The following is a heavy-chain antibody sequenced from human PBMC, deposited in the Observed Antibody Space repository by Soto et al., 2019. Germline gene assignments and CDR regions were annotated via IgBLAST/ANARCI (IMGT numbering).Heavy chain of an antibody. CDR1: AFIFSDYA. CDR2: ISRDAANT. J-gene: IGHJ4*02. Sequence: GGSLRLSCAASAFIFSDYAMTWVRQAPGKGLEWVSTISRDAANTHYADSVKGRFTISRDNSKNTLYLQMSSLRGEDTALYYCAKDPSTGYADHWGQGTLVTVSS. D-gene: IGHD3-9*01. CDR3: AKDPSTGYADH. V-gene: IGHV3-23*01.